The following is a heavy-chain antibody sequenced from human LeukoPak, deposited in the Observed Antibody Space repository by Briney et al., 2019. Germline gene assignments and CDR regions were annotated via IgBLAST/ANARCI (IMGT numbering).Heavy chain of an antibody. CDR1: GFTFSSYA. V-gene: IGHV3-30-3*01. J-gene: IGHJ3*02. Sequence: GGSLRLSCAASGFTFSSYALHWVRQAPGKGLEWVAVISYDGSNKYYADSVKGRFTISRDNSKNTLYLQMNSLRGEDTAVYYCTRGVGHNPFFDIWGQGTTVTVSS. CDR2: ISYDGSNK. D-gene: IGHD1-14*01. CDR3: TRGVGHNPFFDI.